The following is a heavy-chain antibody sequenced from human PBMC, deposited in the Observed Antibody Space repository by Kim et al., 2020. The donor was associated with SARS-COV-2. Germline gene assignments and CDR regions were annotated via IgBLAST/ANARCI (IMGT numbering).Heavy chain of an antibody. CDR1: GFTFSSYA. CDR2: ISGSGGST. J-gene: IGHJ4*02. Sequence: GGSLRLSCAASGFTFSSYAMSWVRQAPGKGLEWVSAISGSGGSTYYADSVKGRFTISRDNSKNTLYLQMNSLRAEDTAVYYCAKDQSGAHIWFGELSPDYWGQGTLVTVSS. V-gene: IGHV3-23*01. D-gene: IGHD3-10*01. CDR3: AKDQSGAHIWFGELSPDY.